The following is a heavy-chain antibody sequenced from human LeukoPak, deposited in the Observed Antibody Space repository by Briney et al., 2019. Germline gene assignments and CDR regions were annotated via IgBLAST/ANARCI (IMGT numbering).Heavy chain of an antibody. J-gene: IGHJ4*02. Sequence: GGSLRLPCAASGFTFSGSAMHWVRQASGKGLEWVGRIRSKANSYATAYAASVKGRFTISRDDSKNTAYLQMNSLKTEDTAVYYCTTRWYSSGWYNYWGQGTLVTVSS. CDR3: TTRWYSSGWYNY. CDR2: IRSKANSYAT. CDR1: GFTFSGSA. D-gene: IGHD6-19*01. V-gene: IGHV3-73*01.